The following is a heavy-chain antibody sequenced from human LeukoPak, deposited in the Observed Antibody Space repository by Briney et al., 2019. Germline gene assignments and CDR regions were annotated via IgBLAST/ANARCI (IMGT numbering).Heavy chain of an antibody. J-gene: IGHJ4*02. D-gene: IGHD6-19*01. CDR3: ARGRSGWYHNFDY. V-gene: IGHV4-34*01. CDR1: GGSFSGYY. Sequence: SETLSLTCAVYGGSFSGYYWSWIRQPPGKGLEWIGSIYYSGSTYYNPSLKSRVTIPVDTSKNQFSLKLSSVTAADTAVYYCARGRSGWYHNFDYWGQGTLVTVSS. CDR2: IYYSGST.